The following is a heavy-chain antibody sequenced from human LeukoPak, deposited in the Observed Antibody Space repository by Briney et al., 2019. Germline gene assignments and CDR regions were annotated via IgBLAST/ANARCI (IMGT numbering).Heavy chain of an antibody. D-gene: IGHD1-7*01. CDR1: GYTFTGYY. Sequence: ASVKVSCKASGYTFTGYYMHWVRQAPGQGLEWMGWINPNSGGTNYAQTFQGRVTMTWDTSISTAYMELTRLTSDDTAVYSCARDRVELHYYYYYMDVWGKGTTVTVSS. J-gene: IGHJ6*03. V-gene: IGHV1-2*02. CDR2: INPNSGGT. CDR3: ARDRVELHYYYYYMDV.